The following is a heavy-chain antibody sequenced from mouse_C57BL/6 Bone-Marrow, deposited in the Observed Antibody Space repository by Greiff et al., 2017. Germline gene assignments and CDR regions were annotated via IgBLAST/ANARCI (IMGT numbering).Heavy chain of an antibody. CDR2: ISDGGSYT. V-gene: IGHV5-4*01. CDR1: GFTFSSYA. J-gene: IGHJ3*01. Sequence: EVQLVESGGGLVKPGGSLKLSCAASGFTFSSYAMSWVRQTPEKRLEWVATISDGGSYTYYPDNVKGRFTISRDNAKNTLYMQMSRLKSEDTAMYYCARDQLSLGVGFAYWGQGTLVTVSA. CDR3: ARDQLSLGVGFAY. D-gene: IGHD3-2*02.